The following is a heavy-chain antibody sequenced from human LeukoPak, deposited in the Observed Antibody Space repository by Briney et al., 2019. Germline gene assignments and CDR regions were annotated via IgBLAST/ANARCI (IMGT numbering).Heavy chain of an antibody. CDR2: ISPDSGGT. J-gene: IGHJ1*01. Sequence: ASVKVSCKASGYTFTGYYMHWVRQAPGQGLEWMGWISPDSGGTNYAQKFQGRVTMTRDTSICTAYMELSRLRSDDTAVYYCARDGSWEDFQHWGQGTLVTVSS. CDR3: ARDGSWEDFQH. V-gene: IGHV1-2*02. CDR1: GYTFTGYY. D-gene: IGHD1-26*01.